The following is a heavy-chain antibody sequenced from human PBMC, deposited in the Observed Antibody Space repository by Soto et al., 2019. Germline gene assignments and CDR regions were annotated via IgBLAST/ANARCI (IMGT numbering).Heavy chain of an antibody. V-gene: IGHV3-11*06. CDR3: ARSSGWSQGFMYNYGLDV. J-gene: IGHJ6*02. Sequence: QVQLVESGGGLVKPGESLRLSCIGSGFILSDNYMTWIRQAPGKGLEWVSYISGSGAYTNYADSVKGRFTISRDNARNSLLLQINSLRVEDTAVYYCARSSGWSQGFMYNYGLDVWGQGTTVIVSS. D-gene: IGHD1-1*01. CDR2: ISGSGAYT. CDR1: GFILSDNY.